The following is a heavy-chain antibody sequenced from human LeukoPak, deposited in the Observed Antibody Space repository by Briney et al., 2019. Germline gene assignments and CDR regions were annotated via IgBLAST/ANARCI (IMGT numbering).Heavy chain of an antibody. D-gene: IGHD5-18*01. Sequence: SETLSLTCTVSGGSISSYYWSWIRQPPGKGLEWIGYIYYSGSTNYNPSLKSRVTISVDTSKNQCSLKLSSVTAADTAVYYCASGYSYGFYYYYYMDVWGKGTTVTVSS. CDR1: GGSISSYY. CDR2: IYYSGST. V-gene: IGHV4-59*01. J-gene: IGHJ6*03. CDR3: ASGYSYGFYYYYYMDV.